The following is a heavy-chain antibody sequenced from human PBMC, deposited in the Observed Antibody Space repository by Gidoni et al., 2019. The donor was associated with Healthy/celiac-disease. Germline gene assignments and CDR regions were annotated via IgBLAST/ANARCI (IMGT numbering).Heavy chain of an antibody. J-gene: IGHJ4*02. D-gene: IGHD3-3*01. CDR3: TTDGWDFWSGYYFDY. CDR1: GFTFSNAW. CDR2: MKSKTDGGTT. Sequence: EVQLVESGGGLVKPGGSLRLSCAASGFTFSNAWMSWVRQAPGKGLGWVGRMKSKTDGGTTDYAAPVKGRFTISRDDSKNTLYLQMNSLKTEDTAVYYCTTDGWDFWSGYYFDYWGQGTLVTVSS. V-gene: IGHV3-15*01.